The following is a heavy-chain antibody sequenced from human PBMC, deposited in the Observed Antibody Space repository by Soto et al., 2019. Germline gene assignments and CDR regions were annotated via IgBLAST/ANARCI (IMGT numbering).Heavy chain of an antibody. V-gene: IGHV3-64D*08. CDR2: ISSNGGST. CDR3: VKDPAYYDFWSGYGKDAFDI. CDR1: GFTFSSYA. J-gene: IGHJ3*02. D-gene: IGHD3-3*01. Sequence: GGSLRLSCSASGFTFSSYAMHWVRQAPGKGLEYVSAISSNGGSTYYADSVKGRFTISRDNSKNTLYLQMSSLRAEDTAVYYCVKDPAYYDFWSGYGKDAFDIWGQGTMVTVSS.